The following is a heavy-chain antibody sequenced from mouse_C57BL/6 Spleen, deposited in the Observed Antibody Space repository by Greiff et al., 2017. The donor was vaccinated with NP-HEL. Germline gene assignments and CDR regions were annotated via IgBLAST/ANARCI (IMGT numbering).Heavy chain of an antibody. CDR2: ISYDGSN. D-gene: IGHD2-4*01. Sequence: EVQLVESGPGLVKPSQSLSLTCSVTGYSITSGYYWNWIRQFPGNKLEWMGYISYDGSNNYNPSLKNRISITRDTSKNQFFLKLNSVTTEDTATYYCASPIYYDYDEGGFDYWGQGTTLTVSS. J-gene: IGHJ2*01. CDR3: ASPIYYDYDEGGFDY. CDR1: GYSITSGYY. V-gene: IGHV3-6*01.